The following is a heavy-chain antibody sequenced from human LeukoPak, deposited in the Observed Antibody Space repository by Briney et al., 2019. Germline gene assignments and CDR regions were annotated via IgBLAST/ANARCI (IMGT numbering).Heavy chain of an antibody. V-gene: IGHV4-39*07. CDR3: ARDQANFYPTVGWFDP. J-gene: IGHJ5*02. D-gene: IGHD2/OR15-2a*01. CDR2: IYYSGST. CDR1: GGSISSSSYY. Sequence: PSETLSLTCTVSGGSISSSSYYWGWIRQPPGKGMEWIGSIYYSGSTYYNPSLKRRVTISVDTSKNQFSLKLSSVTAADTAVYYCARDQANFYPTVGWFDPWGQGTLVTVSS.